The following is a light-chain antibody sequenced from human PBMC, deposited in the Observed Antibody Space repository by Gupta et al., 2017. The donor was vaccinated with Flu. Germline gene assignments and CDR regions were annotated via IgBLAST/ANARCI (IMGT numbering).Light chain of an antibody. J-gene: IGKJ1*01. V-gene: IGKV2-28*01. CDR2: LVS. CDR3: SLAPQTPRT. CDR1: QSLLHSDGYTY. Sequence: DIVMTQSPLSLPVTPGEPASISCRSSQSLLHSDGYTYLDWYLQKPGQSPQLLIYLVSNRASGVPDRFSGSGSGTDFTLKIIRVEAEDVGVYYCSLAPQTPRTFGQGTKVEIK.